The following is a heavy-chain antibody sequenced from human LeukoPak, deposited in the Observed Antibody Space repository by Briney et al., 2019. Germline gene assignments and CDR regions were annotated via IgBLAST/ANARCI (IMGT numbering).Heavy chain of an antibody. D-gene: IGHD3-16*01. J-gene: IGHJ4*02. CDR1: GGSISSHY. Sequence: SETLSLTCTVSGGSISSHYWSWIRQPPGKGLEWIGYIYYSGSTSYNPSLKSRVTISVDTSKNQFSLKLSSVTAADTAVYYCAGGWPVSFDYWGQGTLVTVSS. CDR2: IYYSGST. V-gene: IGHV4-59*11. CDR3: AGGWPVSFDY.